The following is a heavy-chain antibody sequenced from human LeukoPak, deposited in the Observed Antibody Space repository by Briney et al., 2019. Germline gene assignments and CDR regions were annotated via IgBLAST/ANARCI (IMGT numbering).Heavy chain of an antibody. J-gene: IGHJ4*02. D-gene: IGHD2-15*01. CDR2: ISTNGDTT. Sequence: GGSLRLSCAASGFIFSSYAMHWVRQAPGKGLEYVSAISTNGDTTYYAYSVKGRFTISRDNSKNTLYLQMGSLRAEDMAVYYCAKAACSGGSCYWADYWGQGSLVTVSS. CDR3: AKAACSGGSCYWADY. V-gene: IGHV3-64*01. CDR1: GFIFSSYA.